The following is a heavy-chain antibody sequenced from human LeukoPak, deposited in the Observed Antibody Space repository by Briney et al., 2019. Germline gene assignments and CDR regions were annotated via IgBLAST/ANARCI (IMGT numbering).Heavy chain of an antibody. CDR2: IYYSGST. CDR1: GGSISSHY. J-gene: IGHJ5*02. Sequence: SETLFLTCTVSGGSISSHYWSWIRQPPGKGLEWIGYIYYSGSTNYNPSLKSRVTISVDTSKNQFSLKLSSVTAADTAVYYCARGVAYYDFWSTWFNPWGQGTLVTVSS. D-gene: IGHD3-3*01. CDR3: ARGVAYYDFWSTWFNP. V-gene: IGHV4-59*11.